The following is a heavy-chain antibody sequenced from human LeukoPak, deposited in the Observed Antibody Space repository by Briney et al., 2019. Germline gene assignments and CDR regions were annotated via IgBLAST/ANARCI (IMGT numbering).Heavy chain of an antibody. Sequence: GGSLRLSCAASGFTFSSYAMHWVRQAPGKGLEWVAVISYDGSNKYYADSVKGRFTISRDNSKNTLYLQMSSLRAEDTAVYYCATSGWYQGIDYWGQGTLVTVSS. V-gene: IGHV3-30*15. CDR2: ISYDGSNK. D-gene: IGHD6-19*01. J-gene: IGHJ4*02. CDR1: GFTFSSYA. CDR3: ATSGWYQGIDY.